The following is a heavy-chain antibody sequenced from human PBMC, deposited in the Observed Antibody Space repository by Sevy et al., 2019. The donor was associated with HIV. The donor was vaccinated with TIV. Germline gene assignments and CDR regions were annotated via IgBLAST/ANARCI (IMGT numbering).Heavy chain of an antibody. CDR3: AGPDATGGMHV. CDR1: GFMFSSYS. J-gene: IGHJ6*02. Sequence: GSLRLSCAASGFMFSSYSMNWVRQAPGKGLEWVSSISSDSNYIYYADSVKGRFTISRDNAKNSLYLQMNSLRAEDTAVYYCAGPDATGGMHVWGQGSTVTVSS. V-gene: IGHV3-21*01. CDR2: ISSDSNYI.